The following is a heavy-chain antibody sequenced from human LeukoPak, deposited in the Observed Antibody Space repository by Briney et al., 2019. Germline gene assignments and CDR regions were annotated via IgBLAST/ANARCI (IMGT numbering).Heavy chain of an antibody. J-gene: IGHJ4*02. CDR2: IYYSGST. D-gene: IGHD1-1*01. Sequence: PSETLSLTCTVSGGSISSSSYYWGWIRQPPGKGLERIGSIYYSGSTYYNPSLKSRVTISVDTSKNQFSLKLSSVTAADTAVYYCARRRKLEGFDYWGQGTLVTVSS. CDR1: GGSISSSSYY. CDR3: ARRRKLEGFDY. V-gene: IGHV4-39*01.